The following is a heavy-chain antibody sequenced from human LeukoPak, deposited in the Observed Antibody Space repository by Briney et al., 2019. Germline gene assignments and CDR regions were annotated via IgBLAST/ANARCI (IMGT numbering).Heavy chain of an antibody. Sequence: GGSLRLSCAASGFTFSSYAMSWVRQAPGKGLEWVSAISGSGGSTYYADSVKGRFTISRDNSKNTLYLQMNSLRAEDTAVYYCAKVDGNYYGSRSKGHFDYWGQGTLVTVSS. D-gene: IGHD3-10*01. V-gene: IGHV3-23*01. CDR2: ISGSGGST. J-gene: IGHJ4*02. CDR1: GFTFSSYA. CDR3: AKVDGNYYGSRSKGHFDY.